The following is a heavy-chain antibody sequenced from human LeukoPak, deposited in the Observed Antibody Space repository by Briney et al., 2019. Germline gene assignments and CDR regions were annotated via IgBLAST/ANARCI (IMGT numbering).Heavy chain of an antibody. CDR3: ARGRDGYNDAFDI. Sequence: ASVKVSWKASGGTFSSYAISWVRQAPGQGLEWMGGIIPIFGTANYAQKFQGRVTITADESTSTAYMELSSLRSEDTAVYYCARGRDGYNDAFDIWGQGTMVTVSS. CDR1: GGTFSSYA. J-gene: IGHJ3*02. D-gene: IGHD5-24*01. V-gene: IGHV1-69*13. CDR2: IIPIFGTA.